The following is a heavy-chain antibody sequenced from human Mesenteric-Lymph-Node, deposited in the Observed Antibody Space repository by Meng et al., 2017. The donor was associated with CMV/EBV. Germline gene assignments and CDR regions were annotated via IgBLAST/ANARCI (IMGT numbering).Heavy chain of an antibody. Sequence: SETLSLTCTVSGGSISSGGYYWSWIRQPPGKGLEWIGSIYYSGSTYYNPSLKSRVTISVDTSKNQFSLKLSSVTAADTAVYYCASGYCSGGSCYSDWFDPWGQGTLVTVSS. J-gene: IGHJ5*02. CDR3: ASGYCSGGSCYSDWFDP. V-gene: IGHV4-39*07. CDR1: GGSISSGGYY. CDR2: IYYSGST. D-gene: IGHD2-15*01.